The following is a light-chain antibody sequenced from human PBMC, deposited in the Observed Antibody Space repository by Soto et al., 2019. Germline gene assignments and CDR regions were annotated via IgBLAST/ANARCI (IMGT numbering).Light chain of an antibody. V-gene: IGKV3-20*01. Sequence: VWREAQDSLSRSSEEKYNLSCRVSQPVNSGYLAWYQQKPGQAPRLLMYGASSRATGIPDRFSGSGSGTDFTLISSRLQPDDCAAYCSYEGHTSPVTFGGGTQVDI. CDR3: YEGHTSPVT. CDR1: QPVNSGY. CDR2: GAS. J-gene: IGKJ4*01.